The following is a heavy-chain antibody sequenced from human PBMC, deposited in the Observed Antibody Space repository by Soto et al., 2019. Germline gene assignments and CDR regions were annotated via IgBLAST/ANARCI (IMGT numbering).Heavy chain of an antibody. J-gene: IGHJ4*02. D-gene: IGHD4-17*01. Sequence: ASVKVSCKASGYTFTSYGISWVRQAPGQGFEWMGWISAYNGNTNYAQKLQGRVTMTTDTSTSTAYMELRSLRSDDTAVYYCARIEFTEGDYGPSDYWGQRTLVPVSS. CDR3: ARIEFTEGDYGPSDY. CDR1: GYTFTSYG. V-gene: IGHV1-18*01. CDR2: ISAYNGNT.